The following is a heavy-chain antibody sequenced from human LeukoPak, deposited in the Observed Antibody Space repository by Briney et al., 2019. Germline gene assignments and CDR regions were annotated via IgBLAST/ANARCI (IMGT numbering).Heavy chain of an antibody. CDR1: GGSISSYY. CDR2: IYYSGST. J-gene: IGHJ4*02. V-gene: IGHV4-59*01. Sequence: SETLSLTCTVSGGSISSYYWSWIRQPPGKGLEWIGYIYYSGSTDYNPSLKSRVTISVDTSKNQFSLKLSSVTAADTTVYYCARGPLRWFYFDYWGQGTLVTVSS. D-gene: IGHD4-17*01. CDR3: ARGPLRWFYFDY.